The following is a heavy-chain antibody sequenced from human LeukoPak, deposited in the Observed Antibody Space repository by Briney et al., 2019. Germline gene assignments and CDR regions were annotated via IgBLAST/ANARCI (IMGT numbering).Heavy chain of an antibody. CDR2: ISDRGDNT. J-gene: IGHJ4*02. V-gene: IGHV3-23*01. CDR3: AKGGYSYHDY. D-gene: IGHD5-18*01. Sequence: PGGSLRLSCAAAGFTFSSYAMSWVRQAPGKGLEWVSAISDRGDNTYFADSVKGRFTISRDNSKNTLYLQMNSLRAEDTAVYYCAKGGYSYHDYWGQGTLVTVSS. CDR1: GFTFSSYA.